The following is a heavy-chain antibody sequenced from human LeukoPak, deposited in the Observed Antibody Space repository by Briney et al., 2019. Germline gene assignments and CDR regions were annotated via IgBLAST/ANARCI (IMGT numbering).Heavy chain of an antibody. CDR2: ISSSSSYI. Sequence: GGSLRLSCAASGFTFSSYSMNWVRQAPGKGLEWVSSISSSSSYIYYADSVEGRFTISRDNAKNSLYLQMNSLRAEDTAVYYCARDLAFGAYGDYGEGYWGQGTLVTVSS. CDR3: ARDLAFGAYGDYGEGY. D-gene: IGHD4-17*01. V-gene: IGHV3-21*01. CDR1: GFTFSSYS. J-gene: IGHJ4*02.